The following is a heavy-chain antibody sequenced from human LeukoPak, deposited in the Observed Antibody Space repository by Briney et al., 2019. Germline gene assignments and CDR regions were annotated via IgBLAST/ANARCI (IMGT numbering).Heavy chain of an antibody. J-gene: IGHJ4*02. Sequence: PGGSLRLSCAASGFTFSSYEMNWVRQAPGKGLEWVSYISSSGSTIYYADSVKGRFTITRDNAKNSLYLQMNSLRAEDTAVYYCAKALGATSYFDYWGQGTLVTVSS. CDR1: GFTFSSYE. CDR2: ISSSGSTI. D-gene: IGHD1-26*01. V-gene: IGHV3-48*03. CDR3: AKALGATSYFDY.